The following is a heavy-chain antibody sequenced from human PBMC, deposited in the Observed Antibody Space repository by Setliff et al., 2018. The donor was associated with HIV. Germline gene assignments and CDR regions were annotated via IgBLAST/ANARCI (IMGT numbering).Heavy chain of an antibody. V-gene: IGHV1-18*04. CDR1: GYLFTGYY. CDR3: ARGAYSSIWFSQGLNAFDI. CDR2: INVNSGNT. J-gene: IGHJ3*02. Sequence: ASVKVSCKASGYLFTGYYMHWVRQAPGQGLEWMGWINVNSGNTKSAQNLQGRVTMTTDTSTSTAHMELRSLRSDDTAVYYCARGAYSSIWFSQGLNAFDIWGQGTMVTVSS. D-gene: IGHD6-13*01.